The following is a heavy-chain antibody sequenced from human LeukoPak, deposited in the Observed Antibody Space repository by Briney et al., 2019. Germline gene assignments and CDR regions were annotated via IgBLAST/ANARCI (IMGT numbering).Heavy chain of an antibody. V-gene: IGHV1-8*01. CDR3: AKVVSGGHHDY. D-gene: IGHD2-15*01. J-gene: IGHJ4*02. Sequence: ASGKVCCKASGYTFTNNDISWVRQAAGQGLEWMGWMNPRSGNTGYAQKVQGRVTMTRDTSITTAYMELSALRSEDTAVYYCAKVVSGGHHDYWGQGTLVTVSS. CDR1: GYTFTNND. CDR2: MNPRSGNT.